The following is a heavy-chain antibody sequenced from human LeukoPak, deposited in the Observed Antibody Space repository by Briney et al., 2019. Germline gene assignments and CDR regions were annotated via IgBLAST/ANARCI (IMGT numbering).Heavy chain of an antibody. CDR3: ARDGPGYSSSWYGDY. V-gene: IGHV3-20*04. Sequence: PGGSLRLSCAASGFTFDDYGMSWVRHAPGKGLEWVSGINWNGGSTGYADSVKGRFTISRDNAKNSLYLQMNSLRAEDTALYYCARDGPGYSSSWYGDYWGQGTLVTVSS. CDR1: GFTFDDYG. D-gene: IGHD6-13*01. J-gene: IGHJ4*02. CDR2: INWNGGST.